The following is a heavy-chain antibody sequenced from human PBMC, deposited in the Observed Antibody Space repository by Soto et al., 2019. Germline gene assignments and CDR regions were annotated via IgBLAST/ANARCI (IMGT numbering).Heavy chain of an antibody. CDR1: GGTFSSYA. D-gene: IGHD4-17*01. V-gene: IGHV1-69*13. CDR3: AREAAYGDSTFWY. Sequence: SVKVSCKASGGTFSSYAISWVRQAPGQGLEWMGGIIPIFGAANYAQKFQGRVTITADESTSTAYMELSSLRSEDTAVYYCAREAAYGDSTFWYWGQGTLVTVSS. CDR2: IIPIFGAA. J-gene: IGHJ4*02.